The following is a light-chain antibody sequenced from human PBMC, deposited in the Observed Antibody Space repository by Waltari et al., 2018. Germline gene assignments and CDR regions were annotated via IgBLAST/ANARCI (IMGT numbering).Light chain of an antibody. J-gene: IGKJ5*01. Sequence: EVVLTQSPATLPLSPGERAPLSCRASQSVSNYLAWYQQKPGQAPRLLIYDASNRATGTPARFSGSGSGTDFTLTISSLEPEDFAVYYCQQRRNWPPITFGQGTRLEIK. CDR1: QSVSNY. V-gene: IGKV3-11*01. CDR2: DAS. CDR3: QQRRNWPPIT.